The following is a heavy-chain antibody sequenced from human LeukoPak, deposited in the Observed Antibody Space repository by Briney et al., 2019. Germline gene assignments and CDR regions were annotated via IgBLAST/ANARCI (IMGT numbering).Heavy chain of an antibody. V-gene: IGHV4-34*01. J-gene: IGHJ4*02. D-gene: IGHD3-10*01. CDR1: GGSFSGYY. CDR3: ARRSSRYYGSRTYRKYYFDN. CDR2: INHSGTP. Sequence: SETLSLTCAVYGGSFSGYYWSWIRQPPGKGLEWIGEINHSGTPNYSPSLKSRVTILVDTSKNQFSLKLTSVTAADTAVYYCARRSSRYYGSRTYRKYYFDNWGQGTLVTVSS.